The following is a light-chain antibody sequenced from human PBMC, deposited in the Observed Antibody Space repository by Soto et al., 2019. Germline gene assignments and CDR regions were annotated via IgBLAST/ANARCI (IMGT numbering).Light chain of an antibody. Sequence: QSVLPQPPSASGSPGQSVTISCTGTSSDVGGYDYVSWYQQHPGKAPKLMIFEVSKRPSGVPDRFSGSKSGNTASLTVSGLQAEDEADYYCSSYAGNTKGVFGTGTQLTVL. J-gene: IGLJ1*01. CDR3: SSYAGNTKGV. CDR1: SSDVGGYDY. CDR2: EVS. V-gene: IGLV2-8*01.